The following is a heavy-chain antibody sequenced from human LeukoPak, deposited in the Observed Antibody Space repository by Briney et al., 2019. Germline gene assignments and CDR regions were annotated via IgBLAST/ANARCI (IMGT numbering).Heavy chain of an antibody. Sequence: GASVKVSCKASGYTFTSYDINWVRQATGQGLEWMGWMNPNSGNTGYAQKFQGRVTMTRNTSISTAYMELSSLRSEDTAVYYCARVRRYYDSSGYYTYYYYYGMDVWGQGTTVTVSS. V-gene: IGHV1-8*01. CDR3: ARVRRYYDSSGYYTYYYYYGMDV. D-gene: IGHD3-22*01. J-gene: IGHJ6*02. CDR1: GYTFTSYD. CDR2: MNPNSGNT.